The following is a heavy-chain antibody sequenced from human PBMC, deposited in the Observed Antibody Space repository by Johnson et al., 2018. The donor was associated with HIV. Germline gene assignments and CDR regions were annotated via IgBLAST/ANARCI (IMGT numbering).Heavy chain of an antibody. D-gene: IGHD3-22*01. Sequence: EVQLVESGGGLVQPGGSLRLSCAASGFTFSSYWMSWVRQAPGKGLEWVANIKQDGSEKYYVDSVKGRFTITRDNAKNTLYLQMTSLRQDETAVYYCAKLTTGLTPINDAFDIWGQGTMVTVSS. CDR2: IKQDGSEK. CDR3: AKLTTGLTPINDAFDI. V-gene: IGHV3-7*03. CDR1: GFTFSSYW. J-gene: IGHJ3*02.